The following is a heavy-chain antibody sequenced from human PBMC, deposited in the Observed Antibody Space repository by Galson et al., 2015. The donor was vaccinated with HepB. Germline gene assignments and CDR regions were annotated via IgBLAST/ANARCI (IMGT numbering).Heavy chain of an antibody. V-gene: IGHV5-10-1*01. CDR3: ARQFTGLWPEGDFWSGTAPWFDP. J-gene: IGHJ5*02. CDR1: GYSLTSYW. Sequence: QSGAEVKKPGESLRISCKGSGYSLTSYWISWVRQMPGKGLEWMGRIDPSDSYTNYSPSFQGHVTISADKSISTAYLQWSSLKASDTAMYYCARQFTGLWPEGDFWSGTAPWFDPWGQGTLVTVSS. D-gene: IGHD3-3*01. CDR2: IDPSDSYT.